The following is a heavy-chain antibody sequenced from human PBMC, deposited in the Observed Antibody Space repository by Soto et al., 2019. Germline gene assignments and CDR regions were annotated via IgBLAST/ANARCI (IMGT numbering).Heavy chain of an antibody. CDR2: INPSGGST. D-gene: IGHD6-19*01. Sequence: GASVKVSCKASGYTFTSYYMHWVRQAPGQGLEWMGIINPSGGSTSYAQKFQGRVTMTRDTSTSTVYMELSSLRSEDTAVYYCARDRYKQWLVPTTYYYYGIDVWGQGTTVTVSS. V-gene: IGHV1-46*03. J-gene: IGHJ6*02. CDR1: GYTFTSYY. CDR3: ARDRYKQWLVPTTYYYYGIDV.